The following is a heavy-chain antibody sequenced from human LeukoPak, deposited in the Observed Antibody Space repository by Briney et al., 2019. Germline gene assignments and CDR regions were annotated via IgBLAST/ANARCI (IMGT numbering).Heavy chain of an antibody. CDR1: GYTFTSYY. V-gene: IGHV1-46*01. CDR3: ARDLPWGFGGVIAYDPNAFDI. J-gene: IGHJ3*02. D-gene: IGHD3-16*02. Sequence: ASVKVSCKASGYTFTSYYIHWVRQAPGQGLEWMGIINPSGGSTSYAQKFQGRVTMTRDTSTSTVYMELSSLRSEDTAVYYCARDLPWGFGGVIAYDPNAFDIWGQGTMVTVSS. CDR2: INPSGGST.